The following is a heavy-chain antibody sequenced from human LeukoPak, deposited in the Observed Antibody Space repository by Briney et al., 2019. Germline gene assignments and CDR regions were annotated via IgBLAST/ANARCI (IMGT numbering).Heavy chain of an antibody. J-gene: IGHJ1*01. CDR3: ARGSPVAAAGTAYFHH. V-gene: IGHV1-2*04. CDR2: INPKSGDT. D-gene: IGHD6-13*01. CDR1: GYTFTDYY. Sequence: ASVKVPCKASGYTFTDYYMHWVRQAPGQGLEWMGWINPKSGDTKYAQESQGWVTMTRDTSISTAYIELSRSRSDDTAMYYCARGSPVAAAGTAYFHHWGQGTLVTVSS.